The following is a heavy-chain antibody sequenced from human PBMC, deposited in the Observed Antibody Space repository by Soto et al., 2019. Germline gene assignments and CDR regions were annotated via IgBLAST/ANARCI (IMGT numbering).Heavy chain of an antibody. J-gene: IGHJ3*02. Sequence: GGSLRLSCAASGFTFSNAWMSWVRQAPGKGLEWVGRIKSKTDGGTTDYAAPVKGRFTISRDDSKNTLYLQMNSLKTVDTAVYYCTTDSGSFGYYYDSSGYYADAFDIWGQGTMVTVSS. CDR2: IKSKTDGGTT. D-gene: IGHD3-22*01. CDR1: GFTFSNAW. V-gene: IGHV3-15*01. CDR3: TTDSGSFGYYYDSSGYYADAFDI.